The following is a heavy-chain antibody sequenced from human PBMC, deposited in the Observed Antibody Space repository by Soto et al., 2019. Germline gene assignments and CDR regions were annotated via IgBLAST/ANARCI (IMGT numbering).Heavy chain of an antibody. J-gene: IGHJ6*02. V-gene: IGHV1-3*01. CDR3: ARDRLKQWLVLRHYGMDV. CDR1: AYTFSGYY. CDR2: INAGNGNT. Sequence: GASVKVSCKTSAYTFSGYYLHWVRQAPGQGLEWMGWINAGNGNTKYSQKFQGRVTITRDTSASTAYMELSSLRSEDTAVYYCARDRLKQWLVLRHYGMDVWGQGTTVTVSS. D-gene: IGHD6-19*01.